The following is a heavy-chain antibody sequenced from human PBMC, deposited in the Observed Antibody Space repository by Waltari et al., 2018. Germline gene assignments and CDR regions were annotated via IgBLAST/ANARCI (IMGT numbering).Heavy chain of an antibody. CDR2: ISYDGSNK. CDR1: GIPFSSYA. J-gene: IGHJ3*02. Sequence: QVQLVESGGGVVQHGRSLSISCAASGIPFSSYAMHWVRQAPGKGLEWVAVISYDGSNKYYADSVKGRFTISRDNSKNTLYLQMNSLRAEDTAVYYCARRGGSHDAFDIWGQGTMVTVSS. V-gene: IGHV3-30-3*01. CDR3: ARRGGSHDAFDI. D-gene: IGHD1-26*01.